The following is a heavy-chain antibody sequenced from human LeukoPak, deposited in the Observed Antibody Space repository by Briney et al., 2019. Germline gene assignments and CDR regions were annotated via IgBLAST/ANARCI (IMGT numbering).Heavy chain of an antibody. D-gene: IGHD2-15*01. CDR2: INHSGST. Sequence: SETLSLTCAVYGGSFSGYYWSWIRQPPGKGLEWIGEINHSGSTNYNPSLKSRVTTSVDTSKNQFSLKLSSVTAADTAVYYCARVQCSGGSCTDYWGQGTLVTVSS. V-gene: IGHV4-34*01. CDR1: GGSFSGYY. CDR3: ARVQCSGGSCTDY. J-gene: IGHJ4*02.